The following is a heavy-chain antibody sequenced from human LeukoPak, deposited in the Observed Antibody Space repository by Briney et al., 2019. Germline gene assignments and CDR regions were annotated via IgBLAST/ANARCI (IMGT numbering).Heavy chain of an antibody. D-gene: IGHD6-25*01. CDR1: GYTLTELS. CDR2: FDPEDGET. CDR3: ARAPTPFYYDSSAYYSDF. Sequence: GASVKVSCKVSGYTLTELSMHWVRQAPGKGLEWMGGFDPEDGETIYAQKFQGRVTMTEDTSTDTAYMEVSSLTSEDTAVYYCARAPTPFYYDSSAYYSDFWGQGTLVTVSS. V-gene: IGHV1-24*01. J-gene: IGHJ4*02.